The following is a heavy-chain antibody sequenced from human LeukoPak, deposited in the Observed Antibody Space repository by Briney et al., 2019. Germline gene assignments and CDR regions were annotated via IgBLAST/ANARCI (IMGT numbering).Heavy chain of an antibody. CDR1: GGSISSYY. CDR2: IYTSGST. J-gene: IGHJ6*02. Sequence: SETLSLTCTVSGGSISSYYWSWIRQPAGKGLEWIGRIYTSGSTNYNPSLKSRVTISVDTSKNQFSLKLSSVTAADTAVYYCARAGDIVVVPAGAYGMDVWGQGTTVTVSS. CDR3: ARAGDIVVVPAGAYGMDV. D-gene: IGHD2-2*01. V-gene: IGHV4-4*07.